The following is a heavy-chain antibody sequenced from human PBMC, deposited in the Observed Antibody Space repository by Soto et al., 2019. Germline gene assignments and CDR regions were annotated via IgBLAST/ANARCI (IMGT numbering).Heavy chain of an antibody. Sequence: AVTVSRQPCGYTFTSYYMHWVGQAARRELEWMGIINPSGGSTSYEQKYQGRVTMTRDTSTSTVNMELSSLRSEDTAVDYCARKVSSSSLGYYYGMDVWGQGTTVTVSS. J-gene: IGHJ6*02. V-gene: IGHV1-46*01. CDR2: INPSGGST. CDR1: GYTFTSYY. CDR3: ARKVSSSSLGYYYGMDV. D-gene: IGHD6-19*01.